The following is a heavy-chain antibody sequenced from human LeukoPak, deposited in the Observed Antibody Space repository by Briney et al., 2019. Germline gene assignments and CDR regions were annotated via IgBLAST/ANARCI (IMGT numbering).Heavy chain of an antibody. CDR3: ARISGRYYGSGSPHDY. V-gene: IGHV2-26*01. CDR1: GFSLSNARVG. J-gene: IGHJ4*02. Sequence: SGPVLVKPTETRTLTCTVSGFSLSNARVGVXXXXXXXXXXXXXLPQIFSNDEKSYSTSLKSRLTISKDTAKSPEVLTMTNMDPVDTATYYCARISGRYYGSGSPHDYWGQGNLVTVSS. CDR2: IFSNDEK. D-gene: IGHD3-10*01.